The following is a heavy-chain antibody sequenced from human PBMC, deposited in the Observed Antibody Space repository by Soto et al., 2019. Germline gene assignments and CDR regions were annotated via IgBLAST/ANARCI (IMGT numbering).Heavy chain of an antibody. V-gene: IGHV1-18*04. CDR1: GYTFTSYY. CDR3: ARDSIAAAGAYNWFDP. D-gene: IGHD6-13*01. J-gene: IGHJ5*02. Sequence: GASVKVSCKASGYTFTSYYMHWVRQAPGQGLEWMGRINAYSGNTNYAQKFQGRVTMTTDTSTSTAYMELRSLRSDDTAVYYCARDSIAAAGAYNWFDPWGQGTLVTVSS. CDR2: INAYSGNT.